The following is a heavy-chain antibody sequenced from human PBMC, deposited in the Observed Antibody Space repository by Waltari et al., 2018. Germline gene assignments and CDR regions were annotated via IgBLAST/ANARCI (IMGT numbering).Heavy chain of an antibody. CDR2: ISAYHGNT. Sequence: QVQLVQSGAEVKKPGASVKVSCKASGYTFTSYGISWVRQAPGQGLEWMGWISAYHGNTNHAKKLQGRVTLTQDTSTATAYMELRSLRLEAPAWYYWARVNPPPRYDFWSGYSDHNWFDPWGQGTLVTVSS. V-gene: IGHV1-18*01. J-gene: IGHJ5*02. D-gene: IGHD3-3*01. CDR3: ARVNPPPRYDFWSGYSDHNWFDP. CDR1: GYTFTSYG.